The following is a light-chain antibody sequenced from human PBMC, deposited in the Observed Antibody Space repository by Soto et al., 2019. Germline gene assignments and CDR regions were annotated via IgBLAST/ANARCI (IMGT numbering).Light chain of an antibody. J-gene: IGLJ1*01. V-gene: IGLV2-14*01. Sequence: QSVLTQPASVSGSPGQSITISCTGTSSDVGGYNYVSWYQQHPGKAPKLMIYEVSNRPSGVSNRFPGSKSGNTASLTISGLQAEDEADYYCSSYTSSSTPYYVFGTGTKVTVL. CDR3: SSYTSSSTPYYV. CDR2: EVS. CDR1: SSDVGGYNY.